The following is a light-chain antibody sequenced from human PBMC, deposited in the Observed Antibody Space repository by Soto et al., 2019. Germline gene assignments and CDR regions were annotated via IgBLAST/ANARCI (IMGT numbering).Light chain of an antibody. CDR3: QSYDNSLSVYV. V-gene: IGLV1-40*01. CDR2: GNS. Sequence: QSVLTQPPSVSGAAGQRVTISCTGSSSNIGAHYDVHWYQQLPGTAPKLLIYGNSNRPSGVPDRFSGSKSGTSASLAITGLQAEDEADYYCQSYDNSLSVYVFGTGT. CDR1: SSNIGAHYD. J-gene: IGLJ1*01.